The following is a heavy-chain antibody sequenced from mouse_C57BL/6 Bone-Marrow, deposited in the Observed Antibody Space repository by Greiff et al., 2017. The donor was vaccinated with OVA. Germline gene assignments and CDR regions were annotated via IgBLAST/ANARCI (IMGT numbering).Heavy chain of an antibody. Sequence: QVQLQQPGAELVKPGASVKMSCKASGYTFTSYWITWVKQRPGQGLAWIGDIYPGSGSTNYNEKFKSKATLTVDTSASTAYMQLSSLTSEDSAVDYCARSTTVVAPDYWGQGTTLTVSS. V-gene: IGHV1-55*01. CDR1: GYTFTSYW. CDR2: IYPGSGST. D-gene: IGHD1-1*01. CDR3: ARSTTVVAPDY. J-gene: IGHJ2*01.